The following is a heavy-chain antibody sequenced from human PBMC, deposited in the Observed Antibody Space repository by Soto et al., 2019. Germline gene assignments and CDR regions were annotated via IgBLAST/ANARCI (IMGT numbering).Heavy chain of an antibody. CDR3: ARVISPRHLYYYYYMDV. J-gene: IGHJ6*03. CDR1: GVSIGSSDYF. CDR2: FSSSGRT. Sequence: PSETLSLTCTVSGVSIGSSDYFWGWIRQPPGKGLEWIGSFSSSGRTFHNPSLKSRVSMSVDTSKNQFSLKLSSVTAADTAVYYCARVISPRHLYYYYYMDVWGKGTTVTVSS. V-gene: IGHV4-39*01.